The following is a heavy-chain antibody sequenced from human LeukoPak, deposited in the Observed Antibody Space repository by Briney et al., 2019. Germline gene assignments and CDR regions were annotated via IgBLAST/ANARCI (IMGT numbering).Heavy chain of an antibody. V-gene: IGHV3-23*01. D-gene: IGHD2-15*01. CDR3: TKLSGGKMFDY. Sequence: GGSLRLSCEASGFTFRSYAMSWVRQAPGKGLEWVSGISGSGGTTYYGDSVKGRFTFSRDNSKNTLYLQMNSLRAEDTAVYYCTKLSGGKMFDYWGQGTLVTVSS. J-gene: IGHJ4*02. CDR1: GFTFRSYA. CDR2: ISGSGGTT.